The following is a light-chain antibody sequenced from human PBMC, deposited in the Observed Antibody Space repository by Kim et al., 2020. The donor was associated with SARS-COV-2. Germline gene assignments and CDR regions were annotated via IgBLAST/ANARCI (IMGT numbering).Light chain of an antibody. Sequence: SYELTQPLSVSVALGQTARFTCGGNNIQTLNVHWYRQKPGQAPVLVMYKDSKRPSGIPERFSGSNSGNTATLTISRAQADDEADYFCQVWDRGTWVLGGGTQLTVL. CDR3: QVWDRGTWV. J-gene: IGLJ3*02. CDR1: NIQTLN. V-gene: IGLV3-9*01. CDR2: KDS.